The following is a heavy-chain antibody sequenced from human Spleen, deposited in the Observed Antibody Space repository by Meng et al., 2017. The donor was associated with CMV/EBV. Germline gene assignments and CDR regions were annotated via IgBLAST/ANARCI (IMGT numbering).Heavy chain of an antibody. CDR2: IKHDGSEK. CDR3: ARENGGVVVPAGSNYYFDY. Sequence: GESLKISCETSEFSLVNFWMNWVRQAPGKGLEWVATIKHDGSEKYYGDSVKGRFFISRDNAKHSVSLQMTSLRAEDTALYYCARENGGVVVPAGSNYYFDYWGQGTLVTVSS. CDR1: EFSLVNFW. J-gene: IGHJ4*02. D-gene: IGHD2-2*01. V-gene: IGHV3-7*01.